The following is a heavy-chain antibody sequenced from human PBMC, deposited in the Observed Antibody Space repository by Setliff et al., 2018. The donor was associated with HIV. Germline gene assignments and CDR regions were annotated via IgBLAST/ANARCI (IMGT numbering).Heavy chain of an antibody. J-gene: IGHJ4*02. Sequence: GGSLRLSCEASGFNVEKSGMHWIRQAPGKGLEWVGLISGTTDYAAPVKGRFTISRDDSRNTLFLHMSDLKTEDTGVYYCAADVPNFSDDYIPIDYWGRGTLVTVSS. CDR2: ISGTT. CDR1: GFNVEKSG. D-gene: IGHD4-4*01. V-gene: IGHV3-15*01. CDR3: AADVPNFSDDYIPIDY.